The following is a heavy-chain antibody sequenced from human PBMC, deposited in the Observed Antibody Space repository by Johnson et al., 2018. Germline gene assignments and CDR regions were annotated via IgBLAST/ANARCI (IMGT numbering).Heavy chain of an antibody. CDR2: IQLDGSEK. V-gene: IGHV3-7*01. CDR1: GFTFDDYA. Sequence: EVQLVESGGGLVQPGRSLRLSCAASGFTFDDYAMHWVRQAPGKGLEWVANIQLDGSEKYYVDSVKGRLTISRDNAKNSLYLHMNSLRAGDTAVYYVARHKEPGTHPAEDFQHWGQGTLVTVSS. J-gene: IGHJ1*01. D-gene: IGHD6-13*01. CDR3: ARHKEPGTHPAEDFQH.